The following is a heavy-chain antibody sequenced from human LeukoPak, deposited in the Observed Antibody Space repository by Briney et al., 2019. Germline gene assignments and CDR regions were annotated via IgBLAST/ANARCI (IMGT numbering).Heavy chain of an antibody. CDR1: GGSISSSSYY. Sequence: PSETLSLTCTVSGGSISSSSYYWGGIRQPPGKGLEWIGSIYYSGSTYYNPSLKSRVTISVDTSKNQFSLKLSSVTAADTAVYYCARSDVGNSGLRGLEVIDYWGQGTLVTVSS. CDR2: IYYSGST. CDR3: ARSDVGNSGLRGLEVIDY. J-gene: IGHJ4*02. V-gene: IGHV4-39*01. D-gene: IGHD4-23*01.